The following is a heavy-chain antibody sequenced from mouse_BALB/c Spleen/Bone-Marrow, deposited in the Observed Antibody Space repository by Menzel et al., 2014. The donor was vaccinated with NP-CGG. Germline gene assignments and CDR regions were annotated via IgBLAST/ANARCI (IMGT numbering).Heavy chain of an antibody. J-gene: IGHJ4*01. V-gene: IGHV2-3*01. D-gene: IGHD2-14*01. Sequence: VNVVESGTGLVAPSQSLSITCTVSGFSLTSYGVSWVRQPPGKGLEWLGVIWGDGSTNYHSALISRLSISKDNSKSQVFLQLNSLQTDDTATYYCAKQDYYRYDYAMDYWGQGTSVTVSS. CDR1: GFSLTSYG. CDR2: IWGDGST. CDR3: AKQDYYRYDYAMDY.